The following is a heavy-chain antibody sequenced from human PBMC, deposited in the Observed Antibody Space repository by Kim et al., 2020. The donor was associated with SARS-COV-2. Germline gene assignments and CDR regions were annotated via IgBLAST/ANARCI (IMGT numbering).Heavy chain of an antibody. Sequence: ASVKVSCKASGYTFTSYDINWVRQATGQGLEWMGWMNPNSGNTGYAQKFQGRVTMTRNTSISTAYMELSSLRSEDTAVYYCARGGGAVRESSSWFPYYYYGMDVWGQGTTVTVSS. V-gene: IGHV1-8*01. CDR1: GYTFTSYD. CDR3: ARGGGAVRESSSWFPYYYYGMDV. J-gene: IGHJ6*02. CDR2: MNPNSGNT. D-gene: IGHD6-13*01.